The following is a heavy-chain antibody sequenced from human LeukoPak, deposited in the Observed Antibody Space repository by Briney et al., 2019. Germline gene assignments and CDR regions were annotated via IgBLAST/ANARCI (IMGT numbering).Heavy chain of an antibody. CDR2: TYYSGST. Sequence: SETLSLTCTVSGGSISSSSYSWGWIRQPPGKGLEWIGSTYYSGSTYYNPSLKSRVTISVDTSKNQFSLKLSSVTAADTAVYYCAGSYLSYPRVDAFDIWGQGTMVTVSS. V-gene: IGHV4-39*01. J-gene: IGHJ3*02. CDR3: AGSYLSYPRVDAFDI. D-gene: IGHD1-26*01. CDR1: GGSISSSSYS.